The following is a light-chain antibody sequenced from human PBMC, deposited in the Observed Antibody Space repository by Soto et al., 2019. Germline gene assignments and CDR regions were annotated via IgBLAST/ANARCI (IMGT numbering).Light chain of an antibody. CDR2: NVG. J-gene: IGLJ3*02. CDR1: SSDVGGYNY. V-gene: IGLV2-14*03. CDR3: SSYTTSGTVV. Sequence: QSALTQPASVSGSPGQSITISCTGTSSDVGGYNYVSWYQQHPGKVPKLIISNVGDRPSGVSNRFSGSKSGNMASLTISGLQTEDEADYYCSSYTTSGTVVFGGGTTLTVL.